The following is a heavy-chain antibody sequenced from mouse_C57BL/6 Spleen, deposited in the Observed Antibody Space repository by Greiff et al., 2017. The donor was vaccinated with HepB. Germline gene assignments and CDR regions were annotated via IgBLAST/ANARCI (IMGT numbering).Heavy chain of an antibody. Sequence: VKLMESDAELVKPGASVKISCTVSGYTFTDHTIHWMKQRPEQGLEWIGYIYPRDGSTKYNEKFKGKATLTADKSSSTAYMQLNSLTSEDSAVYFCARVDGYYAMDYWGQGTSVTVAS. CDR3: ARVDGYYAMDY. V-gene: IGHV1-78*01. CDR2: IYPRDGST. J-gene: IGHJ4*01. CDR1: GYTFTDHT. D-gene: IGHD2-3*01.